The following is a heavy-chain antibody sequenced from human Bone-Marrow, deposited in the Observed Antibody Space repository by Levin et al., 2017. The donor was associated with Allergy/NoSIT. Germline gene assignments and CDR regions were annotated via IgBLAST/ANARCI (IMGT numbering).Heavy chain of an antibody. CDR3: ARLIIGYSSGWKPTTGAFDS. CDR1: GGSFSGYY. V-gene: IGHV4-34*01. Sequence: SETLSLTCAVYGGSFSGYYWSWIRQPPGKGLEWIGEINHSGSTNYNPSLKSRVTISVDTSKNQFSLKLSSVTAADTAVYYCARLIIGYSSGWKPTTGAFDSWGQGTMVTVSS. J-gene: IGHJ3*02. D-gene: IGHD6-19*01. CDR2: INHSGST.